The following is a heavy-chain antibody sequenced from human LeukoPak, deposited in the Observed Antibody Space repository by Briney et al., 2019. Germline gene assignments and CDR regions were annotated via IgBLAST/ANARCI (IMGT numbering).Heavy chain of an antibody. D-gene: IGHD2-2*01. CDR1: GFTFSNYA. J-gene: IGHJ4*02. CDR3: ARGPFYCSSTSCYTFDY. V-gene: IGHV3-64*01. Sequence: GGSLRLSCVASGFTFSNYAMHWVRQTPGKGLEYVSAISSTGGSTYYANSVKGRFTISRDNSKNTLYLQMGSLRAEDMAVYYCARGPFYCSSTSCYTFDYWGQGTLVTVSS. CDR2: ISSTGGST.